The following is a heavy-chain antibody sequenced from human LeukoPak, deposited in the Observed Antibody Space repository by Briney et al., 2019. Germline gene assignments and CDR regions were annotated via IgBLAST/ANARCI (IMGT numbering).Heavy chain of an antibody. CDR3: ARDVNLKQLAD. CDR1: GFTFSSYA. J-gene: IGHJ4*02. CDR2: IRYDGNDQ. V-gene: IGHV3-30*02. Sequence: GGSLRLSCAASGFTFSSYAMSWVRQAPGKGLEWVAFIRYDGNDQDYADSVKGRFTISKDNSKNTLYLQLNSLRPEDTAVYYCARDVNLKQLADWGQGTLVTVSS. D-gene: IGHD6-6*01.